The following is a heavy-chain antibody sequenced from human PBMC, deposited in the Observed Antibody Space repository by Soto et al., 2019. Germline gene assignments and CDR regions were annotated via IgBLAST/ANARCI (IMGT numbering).Heavy chain of an antibody. CDR1: GGTFSSYA. CDR3: ARPGSGIAAADNYYYYGMDV. D-gene: IGHD6-13*01. CDR2: IIPIFGTA. V-gene: IGHV1-69*13. Sequence: SVKVSCKGSGGTFSSYAISWVRQAPGQGLEWMGGIIPIFGTANYAQKFQGRVTITADESTSTAYMELSSLRSEDTAVYYCARPGSGIAAADNYYYYGMDVWGQGTTVTVSS. J-gene: IGHJ6*02.